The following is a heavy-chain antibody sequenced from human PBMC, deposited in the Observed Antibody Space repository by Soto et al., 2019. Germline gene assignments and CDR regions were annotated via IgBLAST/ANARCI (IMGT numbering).Heavy chain of an antibody. CDR2: ISSTGLYT. V-gene: IGHV3-23*01. Sequence: GGSLRLSCAASGFSFTTYGMSWVRQAPGKGLEWVSDISSTGLYTYLADSVKGRFTISRDNSKNTLYLQMNSLRVDDTAVYFCTKSWLFEKNWFDPWGQGTLVTVS. CDR1: GFSFTTYG. J-gene: IGHJ5*02. D-gene: IGHD3-22*01. CDR3: TKSWLFEKNWFDP.